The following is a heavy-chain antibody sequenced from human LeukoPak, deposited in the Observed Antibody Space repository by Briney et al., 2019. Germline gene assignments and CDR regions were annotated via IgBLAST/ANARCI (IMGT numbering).Heavy chain of an antibody. CDR3: ARDGRGLDY. CDR2: INHSGSA. D-gene: IGHD3-10*01. CDR1: GGSFSGYY. J-gene: IGHJ4*02. Sequence: SETLSLTCAVYGGSFSGYYWSWIRQPPGKGLEWIGEINHSGSANYNPSLKSRVTISVDTSKNQFSLKLSSVTAADTAVYYCARDGRGLDYWGQGTLVTVSS. V-gene: IGHV4-34*01.